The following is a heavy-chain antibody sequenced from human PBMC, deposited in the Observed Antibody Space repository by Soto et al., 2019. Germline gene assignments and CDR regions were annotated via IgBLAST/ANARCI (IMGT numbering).Heavy chain of an antibody. D-gene: IGHD5-12*01. CDR2: IIPLLTTS. Sequence: QVQLEQSGAEVKQPGSSVRVSCKASGGPFSNDIITWVRQAPGQGLEWMGRIIPLLTTSTYAQKFQGRLTITADRSTGTAYMDLKNLTSADTAVYYCARDSPIGSTFSGYDAIDYWGQGTRITVSS. CDR1: GGPFSNDI. J-gene: IGHJ4*02. CDR3: ARDSPIGSTFSGYDAIDY. V-gene: IGHV1-69*08.